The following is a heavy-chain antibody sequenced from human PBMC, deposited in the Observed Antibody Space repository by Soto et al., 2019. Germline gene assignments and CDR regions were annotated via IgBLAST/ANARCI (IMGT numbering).Heavy chain of an antibody. V-gene: IGHV1-46*01. CDR2: INPSGGST. D-gene: IGHD2-21*02. CDR3: ARDWHIVVVTAPGNAFDI. Sequence: ASVKVSCKASGYTFTSYYMHWVRQAPGQGLEWMGIINPSGGSTSYAQKFQGRVTMTRDTSTSTVYMELSSLRSEDTAVYYCARDWHIVVVTAPGNAFDIWGQGAMVTVSS. CDR1: GYTFTSYY. J-gene: IGHJ3*02.